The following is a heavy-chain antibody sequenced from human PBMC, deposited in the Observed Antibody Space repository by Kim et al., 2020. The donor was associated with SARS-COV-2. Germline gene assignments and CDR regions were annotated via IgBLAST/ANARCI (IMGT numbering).Heavy chain of an antibody. CDR3: ASRRYTGTYYYFDY. CDR2: INSDGGTT. J-gene: IGHJ4*02. Sequence: GGSLRLSCAASGFTFSSYWMHWVRQAPGKGLVWVSRINSDGGTTSYADSVKGRFTISRDNAKSTLYVQMNSLRAEDTAVYYCASRRYTGTYYYFDYWGQGTLVTVSS. V-gene: IGHV3-74*01. D-gene: IGHD1-26*01. CDR1: GFTFSSYW.